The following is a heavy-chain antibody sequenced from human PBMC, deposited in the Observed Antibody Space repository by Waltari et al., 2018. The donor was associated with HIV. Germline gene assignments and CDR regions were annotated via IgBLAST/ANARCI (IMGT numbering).Heavy chain of an antibody. CDR1: GGSISSRDYY. CDR2: IFYSGNT. D-gene: IGHD6-19*01. J-gene: IGHJ4*02. Sequence: QLQVQESGPGLVKPSETLSLTCTVSGGSISSRDYYWGWIRQPPGKGLEWIGIIFYSGNTYSNPSLKSRVTISVDTSKSQFSLNLSSVTAADMAVYYCARQWLALYFDYWGQGTLVTVSS. CDR3: ARQWLALYFDY. V-gene: IGHV4-39*07.